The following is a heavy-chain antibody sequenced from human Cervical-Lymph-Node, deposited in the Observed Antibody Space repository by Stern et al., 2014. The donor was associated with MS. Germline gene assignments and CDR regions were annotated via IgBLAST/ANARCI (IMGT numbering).Heavy chain of an antibody. CDR3: ARDPHRRDGYNFDY. D-gene: IGHD5-24*01. J-gene: IGHJ4*02. Sequence: VKNVESGGGLVTPGGSLRLSCETSGFTFSDFYMNWIRQAPGKGLEWGSYISSTGTTMSYAEPVKGRFTISRDNAKNSLYLHMNSLRVEDTAVYYCARDPHRRDGYNFDYWGQVALVTVSS. CDR1: GFTFSDFY. V-gene: IGHV3-11*01. CDR2: ISSTGTTM.